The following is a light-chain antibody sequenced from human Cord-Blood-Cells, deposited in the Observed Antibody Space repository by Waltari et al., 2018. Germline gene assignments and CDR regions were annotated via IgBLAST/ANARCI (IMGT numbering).Light chain of an antibody. CDR1: STDVGRLTL. Sequence: QYALTQPASVSGSTGQSTPISCTGTSTDVGRLTLVTWYPHHPGKAPKPMFYEVSKRPSWVSNRFSGYKSGNPASLTISGLQAEDEADYYCCSYAGSSTWVFGGGTKLTVL. V-gene: IGLV2-23*02. J-gene: IGLJ3*02. CDR3: CSYAGSSTWV. CDR2: EVS.